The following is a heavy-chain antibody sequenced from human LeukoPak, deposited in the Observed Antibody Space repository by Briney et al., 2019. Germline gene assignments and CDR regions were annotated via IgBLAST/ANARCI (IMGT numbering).Heavy chain of an antibody. J-gene: IGHJ4*02. CDR2: ISSNGGST. Sequence: GGSLRLSCAASGFTFSSYAMHWVRQAPGKGLEYVSAISSNGGSTYYANSVKGRFTISRDNSKNTLYLQMGSLRAEDMAVYYCARADTAMVPLDYWGQGTLVTVSS. D-gene: IGHD5-18*01. V-gene: IGHV3-64*01. CDR3: ARADTAMVPLDY. CDR1: GFTFSSYA.